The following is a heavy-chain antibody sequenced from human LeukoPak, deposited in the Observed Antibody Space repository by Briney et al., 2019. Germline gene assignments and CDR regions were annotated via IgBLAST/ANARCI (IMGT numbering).Heavy chain of an antibody. D-gene: IGHD3-3*01. CDR3: ARLPTLTYYDFWSGYSPVPYFDY. CDR1: GFTFSDYY. V-gene: IGHV3-11*01. J-gene: IGHJ4*02. CDR2: ISSSGSTI. Sequence: GRSLRLSCAASGFTFSDYYMSWIRQAPGKGLEWVSYISSSGSTIYYADSVKGRFTISRDNAKNSLYLQMNSLRAEDTAVYYCARLPTLTYYDFWSGYSPVPYFDYWGQGTLVTVSS.